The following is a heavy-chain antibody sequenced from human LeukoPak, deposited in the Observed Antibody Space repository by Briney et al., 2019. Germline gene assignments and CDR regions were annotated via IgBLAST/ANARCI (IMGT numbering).Heavy chain of an antibody. CDR2: TIPIFGTA. D-gene: IGHD3-16*02. J-gene: IGHJ5*02. CDR3: ARSIMITFGGVIAKKYNWFDP. V-gene: IGHV1-69*13. Sequence: ASVKVSCKASGCTFSSYAISWVRQAPGQGLEWVGGTIPIFGTANYAQKFQGRVTITADESTSTAYMELSRLRSEDTAVYYCARSIMITFGGVIAKKYNWFDPWGQGTLVTVSS. CDR1: GCTFSSYA.